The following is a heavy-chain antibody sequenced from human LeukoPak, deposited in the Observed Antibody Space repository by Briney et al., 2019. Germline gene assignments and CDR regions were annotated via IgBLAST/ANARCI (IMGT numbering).Heavy chain of an antibody. D-gene: IGHD3-22*01. CDR2: ISAYNGNT. Sequence: ASVKVSCKASGYTFTGYYMHWVRQAPGQGLEWMGWISAYNGNTNYAQKLQGRVTMTTDTSTSTAYMELRSLRSDDTAVYYCGLGHYYYDSSGYYRGDAFDIWDQGTMVTVSS. CDR3: GLGHYYYDSSGYYRGDAFDI. J-gene: IGHJ3*02. V-gene: IGHV1-18*04. CDR1: GYTFTGYY.